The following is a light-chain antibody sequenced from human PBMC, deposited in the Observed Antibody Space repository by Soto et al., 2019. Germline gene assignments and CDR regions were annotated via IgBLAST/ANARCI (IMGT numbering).Light chain of an antibody. Sequence: SLSPVQSASLYCRVQPISGRYLAWYQHKPGQAPRLIIYGASNRATGIPDRFSGSGSGTDFTLTISRLEPEDFAVYYCQQYDISPPLTFGGGTKVDIK. J-gene: IGKJ4*01. V-gene: IGKV3-20*01. CDR1: QPISGRY. CDR3: QQYDISPPLT. CDR2: GAS.